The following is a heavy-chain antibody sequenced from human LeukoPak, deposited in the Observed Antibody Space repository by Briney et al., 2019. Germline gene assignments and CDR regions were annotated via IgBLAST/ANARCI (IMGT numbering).Heavy chain of an antibody. Sequence: TGGSLRLSCTASGFTVSSNYISWVRQAPGKGLEGVSVIYSGGNTYYADSVKGRLTISRDNSKNTVYLQMNSLRAEDTAVYYCARSSAPLEVGDFDYWGQGTLVTVSS. CDR1: GFTVSSNY. D-gene: IGHD1-26*01. J-gene: IGHJ4*02. V-gene: IGHV3-66*01. CDR3: ARSSAPLEVGDFDY. CDR2: IYSGGNT.